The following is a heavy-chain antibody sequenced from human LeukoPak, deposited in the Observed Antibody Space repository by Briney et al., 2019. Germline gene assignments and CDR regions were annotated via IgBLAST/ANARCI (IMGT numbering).Heavy chain of an antibody. J-gene: IGHJ3*02. CDR3: ARAGPLRRSHRIDAFDI. D-gene: IGHD4-23*01. CDR1: GYTFTSYD. V-gene: IGHV1-8*03. CDR2: MNPNSGNT. Sequence: ASVNVSCKASGYTFTSYDINWVRQAPGQGLEGMGWMNPNSGNTGYAQKFQGRVTITRNTSISTAYMELSSLRSEDTAVYYCARAGPLRRSHRIDAFDIWGQGTMVTVSS.